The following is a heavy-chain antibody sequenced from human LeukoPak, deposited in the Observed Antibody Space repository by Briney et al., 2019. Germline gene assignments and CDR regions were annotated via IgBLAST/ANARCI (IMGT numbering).Heavy chain of an antibody. J-gene: IGHJ4*02. D-gene: IGHD3-22*01. CDR2: ISGSGGST. V-gene: IGHV3-23*01. CDR3: AKGDYYDSSGYIAY. CDR1: RFTFSSYA. Sequence: GGSLRLSCAASRFTFSSYAMNWVRQAPGKGLEWVSAISGSGGSTYYADSVKGRFTISRDNSKNTLYLQMNSLRAEDTAVYYCAKGDYYDSSGYIAYWGQGTLVTVSS.